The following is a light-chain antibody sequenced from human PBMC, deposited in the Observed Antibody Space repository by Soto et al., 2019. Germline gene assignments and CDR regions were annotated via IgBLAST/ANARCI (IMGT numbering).Light chain of an antibody. J-gene: IGKJ1*01. CDR2: GAS. V-gene: IGKV3-20*01. Sequence: EIVLTQSPGTLSLSPGERATLSCRASQSVSSSYLAWYQQKPGQAPRLLIYGASSRATGIPDRFSGSGSGTDCTLTIRRLEPEDFAVYYCQQYGSSPWGFGQGTKVEIK. CDR3: QQYGSSPWG. CDR1: QSVSSSY.